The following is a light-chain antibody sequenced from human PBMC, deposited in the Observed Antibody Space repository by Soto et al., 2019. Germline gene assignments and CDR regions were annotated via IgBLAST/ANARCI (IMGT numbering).Light chain of an antibody. CDR3: QQYTGPPTT. J-gene: IGKJ5*01. CDR2: GAS. V-gene: IGKV3-20*01. Sequence: EIILTQSPDTLSLSPGERATLSCSASQTVSSNYLAWCQQRPGQSPMLLIYGASTRAAGIPDRFSGSGSGTDFTLTITRLEPEDSAVEFCQQYTGPPTTFGQGTRLELK. CDR1: QTVSSNY.